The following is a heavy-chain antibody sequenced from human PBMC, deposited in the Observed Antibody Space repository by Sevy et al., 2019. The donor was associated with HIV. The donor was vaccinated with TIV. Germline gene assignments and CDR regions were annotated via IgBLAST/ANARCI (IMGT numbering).Heavy chain of an antibody. CDR1: GYTLTELS. CDR3: ATSSSWYWRYFDY. Sequence: ASVKVSCKVSGYTLTELSMHWVRQAPGNGLEWMGGFDPEEGETIYAPKFQGRVTMTEDTSTATAYMELSSPGSEGTAEYYCATSSSWYWRYFDYWGQGTLVTVSS. CDR2: FDPEEGET. D-gene: IGHD6-13*01. J-gene: IGHJ4*02. V-gene: IGHV1-24*01.